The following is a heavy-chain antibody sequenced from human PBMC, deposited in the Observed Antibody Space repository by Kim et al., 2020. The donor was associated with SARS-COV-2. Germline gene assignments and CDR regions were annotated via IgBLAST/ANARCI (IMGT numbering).Heavy chain of an antibody. CDR2: IIYTGTT. CDR3: ARSEHGFLESFGLV. CDR1: GGSFSTYY. J-gene: IGHJ3*01. D-gene: IGHD3-3*01. V-gene: IGHV4-59*08. Sequence: SETLSLTCTVSGGSFSTYYWSWLRQPPGKGLEWVGHIIYTGTTNSNPYPKSRVSISLDTSSKNFSLRLKSVTAADTAAYYFARSEHGFLESFGLVWG.